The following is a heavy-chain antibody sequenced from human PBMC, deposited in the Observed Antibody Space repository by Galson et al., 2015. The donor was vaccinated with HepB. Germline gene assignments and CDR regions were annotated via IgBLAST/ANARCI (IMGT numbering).Heavy chain of an antibody. D-gene: IGHD3-10*01. Sequence: SLRLSCAASGFTVSSNYMTWVRQAPGKGLEWVSVIYSGGSTYTADSVKGRFTISRDNSKNMLYLQMNSLRSEDTAVYYCARRKEVRGLVRAYYYYAMDVWGQGTTVTAAS. J-gene: IGHJ6*02. CDR2: IYSGGST. CDR3: ARRKEVRGLVRAYYYYAMDV. CDR1: GFTVSSNY. V-gene: IGHV3-66*02.